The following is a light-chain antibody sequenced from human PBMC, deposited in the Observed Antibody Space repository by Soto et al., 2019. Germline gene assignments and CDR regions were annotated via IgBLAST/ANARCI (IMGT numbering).Light chain of an antibody. J-gene: IGKJ1*01. V-gene: IGKV3-20*01. CDR1: QSVSNNY. CDR3: QQNGTSGT. CDR2: GAS. Sequence: EIVLTQSPGTLSLSPGERATLSCRASQSVSNNYLAWYQQKPGQAPRLLIYGASNKATGIPVRFSGSGSATDFTLTIRRPEAEAVAYYYQQQNGTSGTFGQGTKVEIK.